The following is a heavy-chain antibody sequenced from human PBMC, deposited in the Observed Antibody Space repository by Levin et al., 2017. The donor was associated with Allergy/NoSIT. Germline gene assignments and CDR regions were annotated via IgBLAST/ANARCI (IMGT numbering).Heavy chain of an antibody. CDR3: ARCCASGSYHPPSDY. V-gene: IGHV3-33*01. J-gene: IGHJ4*02. CDR2: IWYDGSNK. D-gene: IGHD3-10*01. CDR1: GFTFSTYG. Sequence: SCAASGFTFSTYGMHWVRQAPGKGLEWVAVIWYDGSNKYYADSVKGRFTISRDNSKNTVYLQMNSLRAEDTAMYYCARCCASGSYHPPSDYWGQGTLVTVSS.